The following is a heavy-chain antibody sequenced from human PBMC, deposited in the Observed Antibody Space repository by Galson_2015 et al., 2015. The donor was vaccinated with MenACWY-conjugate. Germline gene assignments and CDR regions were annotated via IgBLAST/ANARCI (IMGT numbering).Heavy chain of an antibody. CDR3: ARDRGYCRGTTCYPYHFDY. CDR2: IGTTSSTT. CDR1: GFVFSNYN. D-gene: IGHD2-2*01. V-gene: IGHV3-48*04. Sequence: SLRLSCAASGFVFSNYNLNWVRQAPGKGLEWISFIGTTSSTTYYADSVRGRFTIFRDNAKNSLYLQMNILKAEDTAVYYCARDRGYCRGTTCYPYHFDYWGQGSLVTVSS. J-gene: IGHJ4*02.